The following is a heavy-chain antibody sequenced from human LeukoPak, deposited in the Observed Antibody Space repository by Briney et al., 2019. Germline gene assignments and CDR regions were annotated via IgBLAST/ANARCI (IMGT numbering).Heavy chain of an antibody. D-gene: IGHD4-11*01. J-gene: IGHJ3*02. CDR3: ARVTSNGNAFDI. CDR2: FYYGGAT. CDR1: GGSITSSY. Sequence: PSETLSLTCSVSGGSITSSYWNWIRQIPGKGLEWIGYFYYGGATNYNPSLKSRLTMSVDTSKNQFSLKLNSVTAADTAVYYCARVTSNGNAFDIWGQGTMVTVSS. V-gene: IGHV4-59*01.